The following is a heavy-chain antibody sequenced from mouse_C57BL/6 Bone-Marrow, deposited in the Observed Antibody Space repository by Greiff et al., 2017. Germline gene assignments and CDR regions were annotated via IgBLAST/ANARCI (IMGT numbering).Heavy chain of an antibody. V-gene: IGHV1-55*01. J-gene: IGHJ2*01. D-gene: IGHD1-1*01. Sequence: QVQLQQPGAELVKPGASVKMSCKASGYTFTSYCITWVKQRPGQGLEWIGDIYPGSGSTNYNEKFKSKATLTVDTSSSTDYMQLSSLTSEDSAVDYCARRTTVGAHFDYWGQGTTVTVSS. CDR2: IYPGSGST. CDR3: ARRTTVGAHFDY. CDR1: GYTFTSYC.